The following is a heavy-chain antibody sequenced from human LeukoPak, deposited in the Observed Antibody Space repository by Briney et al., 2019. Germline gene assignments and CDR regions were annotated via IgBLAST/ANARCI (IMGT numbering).Heavy chain of an antibody. D-gene: IGHD6-19*01. J-gene: IGHJ4*02. CDR1: GVIFSRHA. V-gene: IGHV3-23*01. CDR2: ITASDGYT. CDR3: ARGGIDSGWFD. Sequence: PGGSLRLSCAAPGVIFSRHAMSWVRQAPGKGLEWVAAITASDGYTYYAESVKGRFTISRDNSKSTLFLQMNSLRAEDTALYFCARGGIDSGWFDWGQGTLVTVSS.